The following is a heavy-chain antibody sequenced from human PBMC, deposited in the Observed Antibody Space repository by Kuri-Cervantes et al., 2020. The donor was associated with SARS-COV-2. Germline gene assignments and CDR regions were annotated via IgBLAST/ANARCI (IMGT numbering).Heavy chain of an antibody. D-gene: IGHD3-10*01. V-gene: IGHV3-30*04. Sequence: LSLTCAASGFTFSSYAMHWVRQAPGKGLEWVAVISYDGSNKYYADSVKGRFTISRDNSKNTLYLQMNSLRVEDTAVYYCARDRRGDYWGQGTLVTVSS. CDR2: ISYDGSNK. J-gene: IGHJ4*02. CDR3: ARDRRGDY. CDR1: GFTFSSYA.